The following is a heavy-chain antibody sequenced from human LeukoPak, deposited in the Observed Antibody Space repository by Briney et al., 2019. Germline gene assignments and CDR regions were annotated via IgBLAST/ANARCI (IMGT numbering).Heavy chain of an antibody. CDR1: GFTFSNYA. V-gene: IGHV3-23*01. Sequence: PGGSLRLSCAASGFTFSNYAMTWVRQAPGKGLEWVSGISFSGSSTYYADSVKGRFTISRDNSKNTVYLQMNSLRADDTAVYYCAGNLNCDYWGQGTLVTVSS. CDR2: ISFSGSST. CDR3: AGNLNCDY. D-gene: IGHD1-7*01. J-gene: IGHJ4*02.